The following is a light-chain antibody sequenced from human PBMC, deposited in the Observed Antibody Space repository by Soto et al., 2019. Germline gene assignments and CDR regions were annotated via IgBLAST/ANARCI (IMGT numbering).Light chain of an antibody. CDR1: SSDISADDY. Sequence: QSALTQPASVSGSPGQSITISCTRTSSDISADDYVSWCQQHPGKAPKLIIYEVADRPSGFSNRFSGSKSGNTASLTISRFQPEDEADYYCSSYTSNSFYVFGTGTKLTVL. CDR2: EVA. CDR3: SSYTSNSFYV. J-gene: IGLJ1*01. V-gene: IGLV2-14*01.